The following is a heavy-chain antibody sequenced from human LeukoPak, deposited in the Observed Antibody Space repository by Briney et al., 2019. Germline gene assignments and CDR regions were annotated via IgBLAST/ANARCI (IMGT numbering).Heavy chain of an antibody. CDR1: GGSISSYY. D-gene: IGHD3-10*01. CDR3: ARSYRITMVRGAPDY. V-gene: IGHV4-34*01. J-gene: IGHJ4*02. CDR2: INHSGST. Sequence: PSETLSLTCTVSGGSISSYYWSWIRQPPGKGLEWIGEINHSGSTNYNPSLKSRVTISVDTSKNQFSLKLSSVTAADTAVYYCARSYRITMVRGAPDYWGQGTLVTVSS.